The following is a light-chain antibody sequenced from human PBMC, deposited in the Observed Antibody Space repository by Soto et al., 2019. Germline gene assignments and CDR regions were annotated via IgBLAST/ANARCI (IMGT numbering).Light chain of an antibody. CDR2: EVS. V-gene: IGLV2-8*01. J-gene: IGLJ2*01. Sequence: QSVLTQSPSASGSPGQSVTLSCTGTSSDVGGYNYVSWYQQHPGKAPKLMIYEVSKRPSGVPDRFSGSKSGNTASLTVSGLQAEDEADYYCSSYTGSDSFVVFGGGTKLTVL. CDR1: SSDVGGYNY. CDR3: SSYTGSDSFVV.